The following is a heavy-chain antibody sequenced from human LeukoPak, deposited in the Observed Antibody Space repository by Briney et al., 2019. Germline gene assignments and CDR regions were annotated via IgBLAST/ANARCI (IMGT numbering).Heavy chain of an antibody. CDR1: GGSISTYY. Sequence: SETLSLTCTVSGGSISTYYWSWIRQPPGKGLEWIGYIYNSGSTNCNPSLQSRVTISVDTSKNQFSLRLTSVTAADTAVYYCAKAVAAAGRFGFDPWGQGTLVTVSS. V-gene: IGHV4-59*01. CDR3: AKAVAAAGRFGFDP. J-gene: IGHJ5*02. D-gene: IGHD6-13*01. CDR2: IYNSGST.